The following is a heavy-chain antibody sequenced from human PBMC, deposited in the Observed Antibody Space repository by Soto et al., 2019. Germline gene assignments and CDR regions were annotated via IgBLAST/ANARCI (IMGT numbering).Heavy chain of an antibody. D-gene: IGHD2-15*01. J-gene: IGHJ6*03. CDR1: GYTFTSYG. Sequence: GASVKVSCKASGYTFTSYGISWVRQAPGQGLEWMGWISAYNGNTNYAQKLQGRVTMTTDTSTSTAYMELMSLRSDDTAVYYCARDNMDIVVVVAASTYYYYYMDVWGKGTTVTVSS. V-gene: IGHV1-18*01. CDR3: ARDNMDIVVVVAASTYYYYYMDV. CDR2: ISAYNGNT.